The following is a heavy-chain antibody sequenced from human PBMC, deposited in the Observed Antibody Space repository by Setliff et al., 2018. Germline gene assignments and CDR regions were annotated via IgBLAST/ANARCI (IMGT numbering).Heavy chain of an antibody. CDR3: ARGAAAGYYFDY. J-gene: IGHJ4*02. D-gene: IGHD6-13*01. CDR1: GGTFSSYD. Sequence: ASVKVSCKASGGTFSSYDISWVRQAPGQGLEWMGWISAYNGNTNYAQKLQGRVTMTTDTSTSTAYMELRSLRSDDTAVYYCARGAAAGYYFDYWGQGTLVTVSS. V-gene: IGHV1-18*01. CDR2: ISAYNGNT.